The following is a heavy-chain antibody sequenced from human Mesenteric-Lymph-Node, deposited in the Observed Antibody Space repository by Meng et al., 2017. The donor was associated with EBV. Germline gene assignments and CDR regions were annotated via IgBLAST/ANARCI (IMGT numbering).Heavy chain of an antibody. CDR2: MNPNGGNT. D-gene: IGHD5-24*01. Sequence: QVQLGQSGAEVEKPGASVKVSCKASGYTFTSYHITWVRQASGQGLEWMGWMNPNGGNTGYAQKFQGRVTMTRNTSISTAYMELRSLRSEDTAFYYCARGGLGDGSPFDYWGQGTLVTVSS. J-gene: IGHJ4*02. CDR1: GYTFTSYH. CDR3: ARGGLGDGSPFDY. V-gene: IGHV1-8*01.